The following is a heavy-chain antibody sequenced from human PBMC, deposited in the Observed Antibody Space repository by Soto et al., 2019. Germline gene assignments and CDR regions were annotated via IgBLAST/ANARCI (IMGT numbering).Heavy chain of an antibody. V-gene: IGHV4-34*01. J-gene: IGHJ6*02. D-gene: IGHD3-3*01. CDR3: ARRPITIFGVVIRAYYYYGMDV. CDR1: GGSFSGYY. CDR2: INHSGST. Sequence: SETLSLTCAVYGGSFSGYYWSWIRQPPGKVLEWIGEINHSGSTNYNPSLKSRVTISVDTSKNQFSLKLSSVTAADTAVYYCARRPITIFGVVIRAYYYYGMDVWGQGTTVTVSS.